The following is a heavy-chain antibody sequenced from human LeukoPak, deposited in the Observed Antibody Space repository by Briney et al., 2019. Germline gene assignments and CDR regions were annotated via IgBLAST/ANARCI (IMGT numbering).Heavy chain of an antibody. CDR1: GFTFSSYA. CDR3: VKDTLYNYGTGYFDY. CDR2: ISNNGGST. Sequence: GGSLRLSCSASGFTFSSYAMHWVRQAPGKGLEYVSAISNNGGSTYYADSVKGRFTISIDNSKNTLYLQVSSLRAEDTAVYYCVKDTLYNYGTGYFDYWGQGTLVTVSS. J-gene: IGHJ4*02. V-gene: IGHV3-64D*09. D-gene: IGHD5-18*01.